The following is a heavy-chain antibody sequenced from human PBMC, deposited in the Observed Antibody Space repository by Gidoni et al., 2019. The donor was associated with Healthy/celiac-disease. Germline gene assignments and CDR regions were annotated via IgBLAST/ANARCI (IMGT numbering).Heavy chain of an antibody. D-gene: IGHD6-19*01. CDR1: GYTLTELS. Sequence: QVQLVQSGAEVKKPGASVKVSGKVSGYTLTELSMHWVRQAPGKGLEWMGGIDPENGETIYAQKFQGRVTMTEDTSTDIAYMELSSLRSEDTAVFYCATSIASGWYFDFWGQGTLVTVSS. CDR2: IDPENGET. V-gene: IGHV1-24*01. J-gene: IGHJ4*02. CDR3: ATSIASGWYFDF.